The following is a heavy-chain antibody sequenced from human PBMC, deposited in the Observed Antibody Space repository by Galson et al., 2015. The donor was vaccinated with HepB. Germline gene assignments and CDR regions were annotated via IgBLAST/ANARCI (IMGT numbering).Heavy chain of an antibody. CDR1: GYTFTSYG. CDR2: ISAYNAKT. CDR3: ARDRRCSGYDRGGNAFDI. D-gene: IGHD5-12*01. Sequence: QSGAEVKKPGASVKVSCKASGYTFTSYGISWVRQAPGQGLEWMGWISAYNAKTNYAQEFQGRVTMTTDTSTSTAYMELRSLRSDDTAVYYCARDRRCSGYDRGGNAFDIWGQGTMVTVSS. V-gene: IGHV1-18*04. J-gene: IGHJ3*02.